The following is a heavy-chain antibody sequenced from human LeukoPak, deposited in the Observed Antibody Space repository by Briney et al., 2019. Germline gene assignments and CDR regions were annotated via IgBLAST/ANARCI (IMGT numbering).Heavy chain of an antibody. V-gene: IGHV4-59*01. CDR3: ARRVHSSSWSSYFDY. CDR2: IHYSGST. Sequence: SETLSLTCTVSGGSINSYYWSWIRQPPGGGLEWIGSIHYSGSTSSNPSLRSRVTISVDKSKNQFSLKLSSVTAADTAVYYCARRVHSSSWSSYFDYWGQETLVTVSS. D-gene: IGHD6-13*01. CDR1: GGSINSYY. J-gene: IGHJ4*02.